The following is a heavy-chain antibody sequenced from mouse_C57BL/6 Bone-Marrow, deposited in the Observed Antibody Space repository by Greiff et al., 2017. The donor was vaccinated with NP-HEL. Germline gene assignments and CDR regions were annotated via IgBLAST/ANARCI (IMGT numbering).Heavy chain of an antibody. Sequence: EVKLVESGGDLVKPGGSLKLSCAASGFTFSSYGMSWVRQTPDKRLEWVATISSGGSYTYYPDSVKGRFTISRDNAKNTLYLQMSSLKSEDTAMYYCARPGYWGQGTTLTVSS. CDR3: ARPGY. CDR2: ISSGGSYT. CDR1: GFTFSSYG. V-gene: IGHV5-6*02. J-gene: IGHJ2*01.